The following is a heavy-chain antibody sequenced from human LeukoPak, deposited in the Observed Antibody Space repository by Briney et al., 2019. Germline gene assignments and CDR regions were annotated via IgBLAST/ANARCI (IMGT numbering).Heavy chain of an antibody. Sequence: GGSLRLSCAGSGFIFSSYSMNWVRQAPGKGLEWVSSITSSSSYIYYADSVKGRFTISRDNAKNSLYLQMNSLRAEDTAVYYCAKVRSTMIVAVPHGSDFDLWGQGTMVTVSS. CDR2: ITSSSSYI. CDR1: GFIFSSYS. CDR3: AKVRSTMIVAVPHGSDFDL. J-gene: IGHJ3*01. V-gene: IGHV3-21*01. D-gene: IGHD3-22*01.